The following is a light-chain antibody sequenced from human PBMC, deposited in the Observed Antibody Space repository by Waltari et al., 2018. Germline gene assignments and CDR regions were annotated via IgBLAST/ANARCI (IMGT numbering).Light chain of an antibody. J-gene: IGLJ2*01. Sequence: QSALTQPRSVSGSPGQSVAISCTANTSDVGGYNYVSWYQQHPGKAPKLIFDDVNKRPSGVPDRFSCSKSGNTASLTISGLHSEDEADYYCCSYTAPYVVFGGGTKVTVL. CDR3: CSYTAPYVV. V-gene: IGLV2-11*01. CDR2: DVN. CDR1: TSDVGGYNY.